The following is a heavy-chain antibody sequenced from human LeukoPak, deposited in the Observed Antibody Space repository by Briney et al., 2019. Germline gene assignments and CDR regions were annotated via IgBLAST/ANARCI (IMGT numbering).Heavy chain of an antibody. Sequence: GGSLRLSCAASGFTFSSYAMSWVRQAPGKGLEWVSAISGSGGSTYYADSVKGRFTISRDNSKNTLYLQMNSLRAEDTAVYYCAKKYSSGWSWEDFQHWGQGTLVTVSS. V-gene: IGHV3-23*01. CDR3: AKKYSSGWSWEDFQH. J-gene: IGHJ1*01. CDR2: ISGSGGST. D-gene: IGHD6-19*01. CDR1: GFTFSSYA.